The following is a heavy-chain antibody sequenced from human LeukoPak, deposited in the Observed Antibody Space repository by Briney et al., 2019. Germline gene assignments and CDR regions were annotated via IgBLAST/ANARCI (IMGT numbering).Heavy chain of an antibody. J-gene: IGHJ4*02. CDR2: IYYNGAT. D-gene: IGHD6-13*01. Sequence: SETLSLTCTVSGGSIGSSSYYWGWLRQPPGKGLEWIGCIYYNGATYYNPSLKGRVSKSTDTSKNQFSLKLSSVTAADTAVYFCTSRRPIAAAEVWGQGTLLTVSS. CDR1: GGSIGSSSYY. V-gene: IGHV4-39*01. CDR3: TSRRPIAAAEV.